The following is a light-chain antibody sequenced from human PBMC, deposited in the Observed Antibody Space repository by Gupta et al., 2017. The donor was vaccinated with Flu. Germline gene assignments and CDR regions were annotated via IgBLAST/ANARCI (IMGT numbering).Light chain of an antibody. Sequence: EIVLTQFPGTLSFSPGAGATLTSRPSQSVSSSYLAWYQQKPGQAPRLLIFGASSRATGIPARFSGSGSATEFTLTISRREPEDFAVYYCQHHSSSPYTFGQGTKLEIK. V-gene: IGKV3-20*01. CDR2: GAS. J-gene: IGKJ2*01. CDR3: QHHSSSPYT. CDR1: QSVSSSY.